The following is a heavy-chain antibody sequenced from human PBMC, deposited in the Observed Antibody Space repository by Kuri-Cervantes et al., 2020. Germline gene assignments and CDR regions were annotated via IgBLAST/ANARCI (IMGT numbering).Heavy chain of an antibody. CDR1: GGSISSYY. D-gene: IGHD3-22*01. V-gene: IGHV4-59*01. CDR3: AKGYDSSGYYYGRDAFDI. CDR2: IYYSGST. J-gene: IGHJ3*02. Sequence: SETLSLTCTVSGGSISSYYWSWIRQPPGKGLEWIGYIYYSGSTNYNPSLKSRVTISVDTSKNQFSLKLSSVTAEDTAVYYCAKGYDSSGYYYGRDAFDIWGQGTMVTVSS.